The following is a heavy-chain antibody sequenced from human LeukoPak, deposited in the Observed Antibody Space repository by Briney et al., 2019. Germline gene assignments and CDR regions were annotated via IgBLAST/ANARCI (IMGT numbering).Heavy chain of an antibody. J-gene: IGHJ4*02. CDR3: ARRHLSGGDPYYFDY. D-gene: IGHD2-21*01. Sequence: GESLKISCKGSGYSFTSYWIGWVRQMPGKGLEWMGIIYPGDFDTRYSPSFQGQVTISADKSIGTAYLQLSSLKASDSAMYYCARRHLSGGDPYYFDYWGQGTLVTVSS. CDR2: IYPGDFDT. V-gene: IGHV5-51*01. CDR1: GYSFTSYW.